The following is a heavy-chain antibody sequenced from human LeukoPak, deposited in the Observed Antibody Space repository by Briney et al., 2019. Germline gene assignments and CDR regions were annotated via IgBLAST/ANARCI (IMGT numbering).Heavy chain of an antibody. D-gene: IGHD5-18*01. V-gene: IGHV4-39*01. Sequence: SETLSLTCTVSGGSISSSSYYWGRIRQPPGKGLEWIGSIYYSGSTYYNPSLKSRVTISVDTSKNQFSLKLSSVTAADTAVYYCARGPFYVDTAMVIARYYYYGMDVWGQGTTVTVSS. CDR2: IYYSGST. CDR3: ARGPFYVDTAMVIARYYYYGMDV. J-gene: IGHJ6*02. CDR1: GGSISSSSYY.